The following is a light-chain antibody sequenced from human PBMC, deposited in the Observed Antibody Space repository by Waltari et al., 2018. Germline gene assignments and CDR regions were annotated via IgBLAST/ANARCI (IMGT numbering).Light chain of an antibody. CDR2: EGN. CDR3: CSNVGSSVF. V-gene: IGLV2-23*03. J-gene: IGLJ2*01. Sequence: QSALTQPASVSGYPGQSLTIPCTGFNRYVGSYNLVSWYQKHPGKAPKLLIYEGNRRPSGVSNRFSGSKSDNTASLTLSGLQAEDEADYYCCSNVGSSVFFGGGTKLTVL. CDR1: NRYVGSYNL.